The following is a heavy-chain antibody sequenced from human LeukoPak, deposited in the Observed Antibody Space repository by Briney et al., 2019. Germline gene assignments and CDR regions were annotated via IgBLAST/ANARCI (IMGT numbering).Heavy chain of an antibody. J-gene: IGHJ4*02. Sequence: PGGSLRLSCAASGFTFSTYWMHWVRQAPGNGLVWVSHIDPDGSSATYGDSAKGRFTISRDNAKNTLYLQMSSLRAEDTAVYYCARGTATTAGIDYWGQGTLVAVSS. CDR1: GFTFSTYW. V-gene: IGHV3-74*01. CDR3: ARGTATTAGIDY. CDR2: IDPDGSSA. D-gene: IGHD6-13*01.